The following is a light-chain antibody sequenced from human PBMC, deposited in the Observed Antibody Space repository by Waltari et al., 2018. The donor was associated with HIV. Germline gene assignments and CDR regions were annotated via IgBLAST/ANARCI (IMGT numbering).Light chain of an antibody. V-gene: IGLV2-14*03. CDR2: DVS. CDR1: SSDIGRSNY. J-gene: IGLJ1*01. CDR3: CSYTGSRTLPYV. Sequence: QSALAQPASVSGSPGQSITIPCAGTSSDIGRSNYVTWYQQHPGKAPKLIIFDVSNRPSGISYRFSGSKSGSTASLTISGLQAEDEADYFCCSYTGSRTLPYVFGTGTTVTVL.